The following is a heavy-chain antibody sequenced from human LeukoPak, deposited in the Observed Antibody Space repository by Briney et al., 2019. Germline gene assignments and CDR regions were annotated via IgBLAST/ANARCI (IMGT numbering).Heavy chain of an antibody. CDR3: ARGSQSLDY. Sequence: PSETLSLTCTVSRGSMSGFYWSWIRQPAGRGLEWIGRIFPSGISDFNPSLQSRVTMSIDTSKNQFSLRLSSVSAADTAIYYCARGSQSLDYWGQGTLVIVSS. J-gene: IGHJ4*02. V-gene: IGHV4-4*07. CDR1: RGSMSGFY. CDR2: IFPSGIS. D-gene: IGHD4-4*01.